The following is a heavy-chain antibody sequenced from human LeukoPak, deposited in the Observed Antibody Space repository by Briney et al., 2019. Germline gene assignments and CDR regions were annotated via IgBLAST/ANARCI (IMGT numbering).Heavy chain of an antibody. CDR3: ARGHSPVTTKVSYFQH. V-gene: IGHV4-39*06. Sequence: PSETLSLTCTVSGVSISSSSYCWGWIRHTPGKGLEWIGEIIHSGSTNYNPSLKSRVTILVDTSKNQFTLKLSSVTAADTAVYYCARGHSPVTTKVSYFQHWGQGTLVTVSS. CDR2: IIHSGST. D-gene: IGHD4-17*01. CDR1: GVSISSSSYC. J-gene: IGHJ1*01.